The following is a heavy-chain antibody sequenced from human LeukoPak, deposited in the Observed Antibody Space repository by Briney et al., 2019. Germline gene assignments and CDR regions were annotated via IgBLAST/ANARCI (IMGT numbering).Heavy chain of an antibody. D-gene: IGHD3-22*01. J-gene: IGHJ4*02. V-gene: IGHV1-2*02. CDR3: ARDRLTSYYYDSSGYSRGFDY. CDR1: GYTFTGYY. Sequence: ASVKVSCKASGYTFTGYYMHWVRQAPGQGLEWMGWINPNSGGTNYAQKFQGRVTMTRDTSISTAYMELSRLRSDDTAVYYCARDRLTSYYYDSSGYSRGFDYWGRGTLVTVSS. CDR2: INPNSGGT.